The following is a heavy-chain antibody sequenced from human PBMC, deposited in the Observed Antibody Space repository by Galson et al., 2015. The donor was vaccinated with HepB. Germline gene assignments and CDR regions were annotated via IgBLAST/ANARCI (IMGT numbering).Heavy chain of an antibody. CDR1: GLIFNNYA. Sequence: SLRLSCAASGLIFNNYAMTWVRQGPGKGLEWVSAISGGGSSTFYADSVKGRFTISRDNSRKILYLLMTSLTVEDTAVYYCVKDLRMSGVYGSGVYYDYGMDIWGQGTSVTVSS. J-gene: IGHJ6*02. CDR2: ISGGGSST. D-gene: IGHD3-10*01. V-gene: IGHV3-23*01. CDR3: VKDLRMSGVYGSGVYYDYGMDI.